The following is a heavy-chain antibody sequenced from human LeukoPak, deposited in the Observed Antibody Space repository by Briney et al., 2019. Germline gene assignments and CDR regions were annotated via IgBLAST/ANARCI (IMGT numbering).Heavy chain of an antibody. CDR3: AKSTVGLRLFYFDC. Sequence: GGSLRLSCVASGFNFGIYAMSWVRQAPGKGLEWVSGIRGSSDVTDYADSVKGRFTISRDNSKNTLSLQMNSLRAEDTAVYYCAKSTVGLRLFYFDCWGQGTLVTVSS. CDR2: IRGSSDVT. D-gene: IGHD4-17*01. CDR1: GFNFGIYA. V-gene: IGHV3-23*01. J-gene: IGHJ4*02.